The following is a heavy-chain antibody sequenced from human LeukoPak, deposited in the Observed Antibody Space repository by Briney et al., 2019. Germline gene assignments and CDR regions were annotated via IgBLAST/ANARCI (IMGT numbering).Heavy chain of an antibody. CDR2: IYYSGST. V-gene: IGHV4-39*01. Sequence: PSETLSLTCTVSGGSISSSSYYWGWIRQPPGKGLEWIGSIYYSGSTYYNPSLMSRVTISVDTSKNQFSLKLSSVTAADTAVYYCARPRIHYDYVWGSYYFDYWGQGTLVTVSS. CDR1: GGSISSSSYY. J-gene: IGHJ4*02. CDR3: ARPRIHYDYVWGSYYFDY. D-gene: IGHD3-16*01.